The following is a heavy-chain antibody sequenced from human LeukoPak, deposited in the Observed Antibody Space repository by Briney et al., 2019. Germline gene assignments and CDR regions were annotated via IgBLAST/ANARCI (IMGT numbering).Heavy chain of an antibody. CDR3: ARGYYYDSSGYPVRAAFDI. CDR1: GYTFTGYY. J-gene: IGHJ3*02. V-gene: IGHV1-2*02. Sequence: ASVKVSCKASGYTFTGYYMHWVRQAPGQGLEWMGWINPNSGGTNYAQKFQGRVTMTRDTSISTAYMELSRLRSDDTAVYYCARGYYYDSSGYPVRAAFDIWGQGTMVTVSS. D-gene: IGHD3-22*01. CDR2: INPNSGGT.